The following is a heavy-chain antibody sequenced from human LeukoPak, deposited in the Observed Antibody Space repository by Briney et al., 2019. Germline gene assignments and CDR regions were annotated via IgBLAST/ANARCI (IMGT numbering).Heavy chain of an antibody. D-gene: IGHD6-13*01. Sequence: SETLSLTCTVSGGSISSSSYYWGWIRQPPGKGLEWIGSIYYSGSTYYNPSLKSRVTISVDTSKNQFSLKLSSVTAADTAVYYCARQGSSSPDYWGQGTLVTVSS. J-gene: IGHJ4*02. CDR2: IYYSGST. CDR3: ARQGSSSPDY. CDR1: GGSISSSSYY. V-gene: IGHV4-39*01.